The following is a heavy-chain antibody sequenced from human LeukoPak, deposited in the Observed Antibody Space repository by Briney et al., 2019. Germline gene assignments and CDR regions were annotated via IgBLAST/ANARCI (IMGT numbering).Heavy chain of an antibody. CDR1: GFTFSSYG. CDR3: ARDPVLGAPDYLDY. Sequence: GGSLRLSCAASGFTFSSYGIHWVRQAPGKGLEWVAVTSADESIKIYNDSVRGRFTISRDNSKNIQYLQMNSVRVEDTAVYYCARDPVLGAPDYLDYWGRGTLVTVSS. D-gene: IGHD1-26*01. V-gene: IGHV3-30*19. CDR2: TSADESIK. J-gene: IGHJ4*02.